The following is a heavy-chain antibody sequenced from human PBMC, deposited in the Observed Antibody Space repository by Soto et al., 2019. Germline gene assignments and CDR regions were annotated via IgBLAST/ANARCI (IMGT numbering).Heavy chain of an antibody. CDR1: GFTFSTYW. Sequence: TGGSLRLSCAASGFTFSTYWMTWLRQAPGKGLEWVATIKQDGSEKFYADSVKGRFTVSRDTDTKSLYLQMNSLRAEDTAVYYCARAQRVGYHYEGHYFDYWGQGILVTV. CDR2: IKQDGSEK. CDR3: ARAQRVGYHYEGHYFDY. D-gene: IGHD3-22*01. J-gene: IGHJ4*02. V-gene: IGHV3-7*03.